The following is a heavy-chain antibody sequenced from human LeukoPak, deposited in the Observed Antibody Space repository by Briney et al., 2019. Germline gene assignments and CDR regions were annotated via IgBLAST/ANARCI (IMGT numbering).Heavy chain of an antibody. CDR3: ARVDGAAFDL. V-gene: IGHV4-30-4*01. J-gene: IGHJ3*01. CDR2: IYSSGST. CDR1: SASFDSADYF. D-gene: IGHD1-26*01. Sequence: PSETLSLTCTVSSASFDSADYFWSWIRQPPGKGLEWLGCIYSSGSTLYNPSLKRRVAISLDTSMNQFSLQLKSVTVADTAVYYCARVDGAAFDLWGQGTMVTVSS.